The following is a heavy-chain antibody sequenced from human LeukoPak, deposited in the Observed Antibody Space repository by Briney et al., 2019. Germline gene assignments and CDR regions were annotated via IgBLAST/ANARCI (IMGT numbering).Heavy chain of an antibody. CDR2: ISSDGRTT. V-gene: IGHV3-74*01. J-gene: IGHJ3*02. CDR3: TTGSGYYYVAFDI. CDR1: GFTFSSYW. Sequence: PGGSLRLPCAASGFTFSSYWMHWVRQAPGKGLVWVARISSDGRTTTYADSVKGRFTISRDNAQNTLYLQMNSLRAEDTAVYYCTTGSGYYYVAFDIWGQGTMVTVSS. D-gene: IGHD3-22*01.